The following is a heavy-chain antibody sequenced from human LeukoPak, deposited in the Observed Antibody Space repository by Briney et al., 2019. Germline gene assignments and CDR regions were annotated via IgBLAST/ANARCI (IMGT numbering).Heavy chain of an antibody. J-gene: IGHJ2*01. D-gene: IGHD3-3*01. CDR1: GGSISSYY. CDR3: ARVPGFWRSWYFDL. V-gene: IGHV4-59*01. Sequence: SETLSLTCTVSGGSISSYYWSWIRQPPGKGLEWIGYIYYSGSTNYNPSLKSRVTISVDTSKNQFSLKLSSVTAADTAVYHCARVPGFWRSWYFDLWGRGTLVTVSS. CDR2: IYYSGST.